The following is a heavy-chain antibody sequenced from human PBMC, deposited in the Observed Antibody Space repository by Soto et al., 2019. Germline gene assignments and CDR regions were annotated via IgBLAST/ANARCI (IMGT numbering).Heavy chain of an antibody. CDR1: GGSITTGGSY. CDR2: IYYSGRT. Sequence: SETLSLTCTVSGGSITTGGSYWSWIRQPPGKGLEWIGSIYYSGRTYNNPSLRSRVSMSIDTSKDQFSLKLKSVTAADTALYFCARQRTSVVTQAYFDVWGPGSLVTVSS. CDR3: ARQRTSVVTQAYFDV. D-gene: IGHD2-21*02. V-gene: IGHV4-39*01. J-gene: IGHJ4*02.